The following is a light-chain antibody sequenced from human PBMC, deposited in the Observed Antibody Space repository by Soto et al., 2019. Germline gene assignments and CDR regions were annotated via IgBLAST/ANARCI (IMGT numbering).Light chain of an antibody. CDR2: DAS. Sequence: EVLMAQNPDTLSVSPLERGTLSCRASQSVSSNFAWYQQKPGQAPRLLIYDASTRATGIPARFSGSGSGTEFTLTISSLQSEDFAVYYCQQYKKWPRTFGHGTKV. V-gene: IGKV3-15*01. J-gene: IGKJ1*01. CDR3: QQYKKWPRT. CDR1: QSVSSN.